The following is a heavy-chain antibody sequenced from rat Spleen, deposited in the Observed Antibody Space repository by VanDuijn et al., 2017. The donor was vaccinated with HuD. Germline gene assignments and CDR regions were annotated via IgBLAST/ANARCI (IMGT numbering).Heavy chain of an antibody. CDR2: ISHDGSRP. V-gene: IGHV5-29*01. CDR1: EFTFSDYY. CDR3: TRERSYYFNY. J-gene: IGHJ2*01. Sequence: EVQLVESDGGLVQPGRSLKLSCAASEFTFSDYYMAWVRQAPTKGLEWVATISHDGSRPYYRDSVKGRFTISRDNAKSTLYLQMDSLRSEDTATYYCTRERSYYFNYWGQGVMVTVSS.